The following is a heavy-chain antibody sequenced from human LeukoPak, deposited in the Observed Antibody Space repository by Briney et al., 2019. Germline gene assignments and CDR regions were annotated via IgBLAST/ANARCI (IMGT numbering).Heavy chain of an antibody. J-gene: IGHJ4*02. V-gene: IGHV1-69*05. D-gene: IGHD3-10*01. CDR1: GGTFSSYA. CDR2: IIPIFGTA. CDR3: ARVGSGSYLEYYFDY. Sequence: SVKVSCKASGGTFSSYAISWVRQAPGQGLEWMGGIIPIFGTANYAQKFQGRVTITTDESMSTAYMELSSLRSEDTAVYYCARVGSGSYLEYYFDYWGQGTLVTVSS.